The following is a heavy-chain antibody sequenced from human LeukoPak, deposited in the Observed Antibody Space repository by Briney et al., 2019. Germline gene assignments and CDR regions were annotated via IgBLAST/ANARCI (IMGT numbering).Heavy chain of an antibody. CDR3: ARSSLVVVVPAAEFDY. CDR2: ISAYNGNT. V-gene: IGHV1-18*01. CDR1: GYTFTSYG. D-gene: IGHD2-2*01. Sequence: GASVKVSCKASGYTFTSYGISWVRQAPGQGLEWMGWISAYNGNTNYAQKFQGRVTMTRDTSISTAYMELSRLRSDDTAVYYCARSSLVVVVPAAEFDYWGQGTLVTVSS. J-gene: IGHJ4*02.